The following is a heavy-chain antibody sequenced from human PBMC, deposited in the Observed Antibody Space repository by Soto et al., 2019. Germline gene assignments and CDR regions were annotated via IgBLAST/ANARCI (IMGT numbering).Heavy chain of an antibody. D-gene: IGHD2-2*01. CDR1: GYTFTSYY. Sequence: GASVKVSCXASGYTFTSYYMHWVRQAPGQGLEWMGIINPSGGSTNYAQKFQGRVTMTRDTSTSTVYLELSRLRSEDTAVYYCARGGVVPTAFEYFQHWGQGSLVTVSS. J-gene: IGHJ1*01. V-gene: IGHV1-46*03. CDR3: ARGGVVPTAFEYFQH. CDR2: INPSGGST.